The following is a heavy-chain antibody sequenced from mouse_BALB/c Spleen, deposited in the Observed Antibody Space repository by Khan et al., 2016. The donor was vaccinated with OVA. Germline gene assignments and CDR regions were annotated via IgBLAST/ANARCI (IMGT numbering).Heavy chain of an antibody. J-gene: IGHJ2*01. CDR1: GYTFTSYW. Sequence: QVQLQRPGAELVKAGASVKMSCKASGYTFTSYWMHWVKQRLGQGLEWFAETNPTNGRTYYNEKFKSKATLTVDKSSSTAYMLLSGPTFEDSAAYYCARIKKIVATYFDYWGQGTTLTVSS. D-gene: IGHD1-1*01. CDR3: ARIKKIVATYFDY. V-gene: IGHV1S81*02. CDR2: TNPTNGRT.